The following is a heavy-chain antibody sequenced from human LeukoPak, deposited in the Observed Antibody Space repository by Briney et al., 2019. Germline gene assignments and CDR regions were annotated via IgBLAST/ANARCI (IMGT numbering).Heavy chain of an antibody. CDR2: IYSGGST. D-gene: IGHD3-10*01. J-gene: IGHJ5*02. CDR1: GFTVSSNY. CDR3: ARDRVVRGFNWFDP. Sequence: PGGSLRLSCAASGFTVSSNYMSWVRQAPGKGLEWVSVIYSGGSTYYADSVKGRFTISRDNSKNTLYLQMNSLGAEDTAVYYCARDRVVRGFNWFDPWGQGTLVTVSS. V-gene: IGHV3-53*01.